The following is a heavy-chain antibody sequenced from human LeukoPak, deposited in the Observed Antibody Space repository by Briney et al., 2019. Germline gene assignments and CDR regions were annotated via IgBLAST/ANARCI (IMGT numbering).Heavy chain of an antibody. CDR1: GFTFSSYS. V-gene: IGHV3-21*01. CDR3: AKDSYSSGFNFDY. CDR2: ISSSSSYI. J-gene: IGHJ4*02. Sequence: PGGSLRLSCAASGFTFSSYSMNWVRQAPGKGLEWVSFISSSSSYIYYADSVKGRFTISRDNAKNSLYLQMNSLRAEDTAVYYCAKDSYSSGFNFDYWGQGTLVTVSS. D-gene: IGHD6-19*01.